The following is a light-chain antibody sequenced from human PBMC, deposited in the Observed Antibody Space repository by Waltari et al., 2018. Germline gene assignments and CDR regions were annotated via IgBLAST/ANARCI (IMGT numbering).Light chain of an antibody. CDR1: QSLSRGR. Sequence: EVELTQSQGTLSVSPGERSTLACRASQSLSRGRIAWYVHKAGQSPRLLIYAASVRATGIPDRLSGSGSATDFSLTISRVAPEDSGVYCSQQFVSSVMSTFGQG. CDR3: QQFVSSVMST. J-gene: IGKJ2*01. V-gene: IGKV3-20*01. CDR2: AAS.